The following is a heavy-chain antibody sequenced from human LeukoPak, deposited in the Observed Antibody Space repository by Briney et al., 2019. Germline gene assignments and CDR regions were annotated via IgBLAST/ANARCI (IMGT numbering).Heavy chain of an antibody. J-gene: IGHJ4*02. V-gene: IGHV4-61*02. CDR1: GDSISSGDYY. Sequence: SETLSLTCTVSGDSISSGDYYWSWIRQPAGKGLEWIGRISSSGSTNYNPSLKSRVTISVDTSKNQFSLKLSSVTAADTAVYYCARGLVGTYDSSGSNFDYWGQGTLVTVSS. CDR3: ARGLVGTYDSSGSNFDY. D-gene: IGHD3-22*01. CDR2: ISSSGST.